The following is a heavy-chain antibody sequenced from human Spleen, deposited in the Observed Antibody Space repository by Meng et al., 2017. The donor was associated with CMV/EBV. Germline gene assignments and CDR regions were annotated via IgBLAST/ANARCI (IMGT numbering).Heavy chain of an antibody. J-gene: IGHJ6*02. CDR2: INQDGSER. CDR3: ARSFWSGYRMDV. V-gene: IGHV3-7*01. Sequence: GGSLRLSCAASGFTFSSYEMTWVRQAPGKGLEWVANINQDGSERNYVDSVKGRFTISRDDAKNSLYMQMNSLRAEDTAVYYCARSFWSGYRMDVWGQGTTVTVSS. D-gene: IGHD3-3*01. CDR1: GFTFSSYE.